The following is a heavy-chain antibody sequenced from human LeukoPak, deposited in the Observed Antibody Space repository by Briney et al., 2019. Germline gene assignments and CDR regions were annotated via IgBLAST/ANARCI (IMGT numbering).Heavy chain of an antibody. V-gene: IGHV5-51*01. J-gene: IGHJ4*02. Sequence: GESLKISCKGSGYSFTSYWIGWVRQMPGKGLEWMGIIYPGDSDTRYSPSFQGQVTISADKSISTAYLQWSSLKASDTAMYYCARHPRNCGGDCYWEYYFDYWGQGTLVTVSS. CDR2: IYPGDSDT. CDR1: GYSFTSYW. D-gene: IGHD2-21*01. CDR3: ARHPRNCGGDCYWEYYFDY.